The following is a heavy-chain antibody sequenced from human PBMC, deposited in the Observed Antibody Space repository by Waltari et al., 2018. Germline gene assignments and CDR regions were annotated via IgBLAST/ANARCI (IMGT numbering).Heavy chain of an antibody. V-gene: IGHV4-38-2*02. J-gene: IGHJ3*02. CDR3: ARVGGDGYNPEDGAFDI. Sequence: QVQLQESGPGLVKPSETLSLTCTVSGYSISSGYYWGWLRQPPGKGLEWIGSIYHSGSTYYNPSLKSRVTISVDTSKNQFSLKLSSVTAADTAVYYCARVGGDGYNPEDGAFDIWGQGTMVTVSS. D-gene: IGHD3-16*01. CDR1: GYSISSGYY. CDR2: IYHSGST.